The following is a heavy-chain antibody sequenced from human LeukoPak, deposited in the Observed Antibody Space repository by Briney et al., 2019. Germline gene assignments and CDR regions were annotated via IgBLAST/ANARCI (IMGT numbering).Heavy chain of an antibody. V-gene: IGHV1-2*04. CDR1: GYTFTGYY. CDR2: INPNSGGT. J-gene: IGHJ6*02. D-gene: IGHD1-7*01. CDR3: ARAPSTNWNYHHYYYYYGMDV. Sequence: ASVKVSCKASGYTFTGYYMHWVRQAPGQGLEWMGWINPNSGGTNYAQKFQGWVTMTRDTSISTAYMELSRLRSDDTAVYYCARAPSTNWNYHHYYYYYGMDVWGQGTTVTVSS.